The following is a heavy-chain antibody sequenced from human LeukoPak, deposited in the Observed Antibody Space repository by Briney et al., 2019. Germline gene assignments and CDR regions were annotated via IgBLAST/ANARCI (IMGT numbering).Heavy chain of an antibody. CDR1: GFTVSSNY. J-gene: IGHJ3*02. D-gene: IGHD1-26*01. CDR3: ARVASGSYPLDAFDI. CDR2: IYSGGST. V-gene: IGHV3-53*01. Sequence: GGSLRLSCAASGFTVSSNYMSWVRQAPGKGLEWVSVIYSGGSTYYADSVKGRFTISRDNSKNTLYLQMNSLRAEDTAVYYCARVASGSYPLDAFDIWGQGTMVTVSS.